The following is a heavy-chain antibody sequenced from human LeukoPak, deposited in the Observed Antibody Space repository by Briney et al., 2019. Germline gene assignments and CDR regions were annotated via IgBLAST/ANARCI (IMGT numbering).Heavy chain of an antibody. CDR1: GFTFSSYS. Sequence: GGSLRLSCAASGFTFSSYSMHWVRQAPGKGLEWVSSISSSSSYIYYADSVKGRFTISRDNAKNSLYLQMNSLRAEDTAVYYCARGITGTTGIDYWGQGTLVTVSS. J-gene: IGHJ4*02. CDR3: ARGITGTTGIDY. CDR2: ISSSSSYI. D-gene: IGHD1-7*01. V-gene: IGHV3-21*01.